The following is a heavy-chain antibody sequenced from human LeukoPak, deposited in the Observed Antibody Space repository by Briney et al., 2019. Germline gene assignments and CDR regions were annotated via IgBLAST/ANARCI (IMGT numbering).Heavy chain of an antibody. CDR2: INPNSGGT. J-gene: IGHJ4*02. D-gene: IGHD3-22*01. Sequence: ASVKVSCKASGYTFTGYYMHWVRQAPGQGLEWMGWINPNSGGTNYAQKFQGRVTMTRDTSISTAYMELSRLRSDDTAVYYCARLPMIVVGVKGDTSDYWGQGTLVTVSS. V-gene: IGHV1-2*02. CDR1: GYTFTGYY. CDR3: ARLPMIVVGVKGDTSDY.